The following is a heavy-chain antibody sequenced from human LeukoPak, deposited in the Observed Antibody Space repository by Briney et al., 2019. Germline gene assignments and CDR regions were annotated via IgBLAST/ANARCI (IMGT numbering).Heavy chain of an antibody. CDR1: GGSFSGYY. Sequence: SETLSLTCAVYGGSFSGYYWSWIRQPPGKGLEWIGEINHSGSTNYNPSLKSRVTISVDTSKNQFSLNLTSVTASDTAVYYCARKMGVGGTRPFDYWGRGTLVTVSS. V-gene: IGHV4-34*01. CDR2: INHSGST. D-gene: IGHD1-26*01. J-gene: IGHJ4*02. CDR3: ARKMGVGGTRPFDY.